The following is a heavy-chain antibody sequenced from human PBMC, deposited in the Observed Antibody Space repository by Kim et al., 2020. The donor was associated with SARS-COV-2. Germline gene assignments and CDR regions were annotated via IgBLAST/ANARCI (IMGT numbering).Heavy chain of an antibody. D-gene: IGHD3-10*01. V-gene: IGHV4-30-2*01. CDR2: IYHSGST. J-gene: IGHJ6*03. Sequence: SETLSLTCVVSGGSISSGGYSWNWMRQPPGKGLEWIGYIYHSGSTNYNPSLKSRVTISVGRSKNLFSLELNSLTAADTAVYYCARDAGGYMDVWGKGTTVTVSS. CDR3: ARDAGGYMDV. CDR1: GGSISSGGYS.